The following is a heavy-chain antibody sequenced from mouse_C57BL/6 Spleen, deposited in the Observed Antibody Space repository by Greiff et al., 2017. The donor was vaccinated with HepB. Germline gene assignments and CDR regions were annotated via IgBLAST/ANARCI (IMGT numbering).Heavy chain of an antibody. CDR2: IYPGDRDT. Sequence: VQLQQSGPELVKPGASVKISCKASGYAFSSSWMNWVKQRPGKGLEWIGRIYPGDRDTNYTGKFKGKATLTADKSSSTAYMQLSSLTSEDSAVYFCAKSGSSYDWYFDVWGTGTTVTVSS. CDR3: AKSGSSYDWYFDV. J-gene: IGHJ1*03. CDR1: GYAFSSSW. V-gene: IGHV1-82*01. D-gene: IGHD1-1*01.